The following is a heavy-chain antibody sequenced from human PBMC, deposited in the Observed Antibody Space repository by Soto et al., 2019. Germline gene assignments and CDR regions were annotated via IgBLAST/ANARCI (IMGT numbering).Heavy chain of an antibody. J-gene: IGHJ3*02. CDR2: VTADGVT. D-gene: IGHD2-15*01. CDR3: APHVSCSGGSCQYDSFAI. V-gene: IGHV3-23*01. CDR1: GFTVSSHA. Sequence: EVQVLESGGGVVQPGGSLRLSCEGSGFTVSSHAMTWIRQAPGKGPEWVSTVTADGVTYYADSVKGRFAMSRDTSENTLYLQMNSLGAEDTAAYYCAPHVSCSGGSCQYDSFAIRGQGTMVTVSS.